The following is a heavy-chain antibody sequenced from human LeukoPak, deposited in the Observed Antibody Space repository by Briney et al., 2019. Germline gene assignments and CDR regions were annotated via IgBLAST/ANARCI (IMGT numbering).Heavy chain of an antibody. J-gene: IGHJ4*02. V-gene: IGHV4-34*01. Sequence: SETLSLTCAVYGGSFSGYYWSWIRQPPGKGLEWIGEINHSGSTNYNPSLKSRVTISVDTSKNQFSLKLSSVTAADTAVYYCARTRGGSGWYRLFRVWGQGTLVTVSS. CDR2: INHSGST. D-gene: IGHD6-19*01. CDR1: GGSFSGYY. CDR3: ARTRGGSGWYRLFRV.